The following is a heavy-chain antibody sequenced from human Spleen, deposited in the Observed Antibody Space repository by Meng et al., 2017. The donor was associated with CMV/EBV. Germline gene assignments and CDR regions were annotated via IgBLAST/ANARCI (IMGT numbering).Heavy chain of an antibody. D-gene: IGHD1-26*01. CDR3: ARVWELPPDYYYGMDV. Sequence: GSLRLSCSVSGGSISSYYWSWIRQPPGKGLEWIGYISYSGSTNYNPSLKSRVNISVDTSKNQFSLKLSSVTAADTAVYYCARVWELPPDYYYGMDVWGQGTTVTVSS. CDR1: GGSISSYY. CDR2: ISYSGST. V-gene: IGHV4-59*01. J-gene: IGHJ6*02.